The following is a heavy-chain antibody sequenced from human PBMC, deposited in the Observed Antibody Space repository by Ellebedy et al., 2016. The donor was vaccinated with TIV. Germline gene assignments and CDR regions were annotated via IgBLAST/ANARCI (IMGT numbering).Heavy chain of an antibody. CDR3: AGETFNDVDLKLWGVFDM. V-gene: IGHV3-66*01. J-gene: IGHJ3*02. D-gene: IGHD2/OR15-2a*01. CDR2: ISRGGST. Sequence: GGSLRLSCAASGFTVSSNYMSWVRQAPGKGLEWVSVISRGGSTYHADSVKDRFTISRDSSKNKLYLQMNSLRAEDTAVYYCAGETFNDVDLKLWGVFDMWGQGTMVTVSS. CDR1: GFTVSSNY.